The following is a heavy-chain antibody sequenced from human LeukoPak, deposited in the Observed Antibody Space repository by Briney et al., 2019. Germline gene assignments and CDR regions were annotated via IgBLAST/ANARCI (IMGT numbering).Heavy chain of an antibody. CDR3: ARERFDGVNCSSTSCPPPYYGMDV. CDR1: GYTFTGYY. J-gene: IGHJ6*02. Sequence: ASVKVSCKASGYTFTGYYMHWVRQAPGQGLEWMGWINPNSGGTNYAQKLRGWVTMTRDTSISTAYMELSRLRSDDTAVYYCARERFDGVNCSSTSCPPPYYGMDVWGQGTTVTVSS. D-gene: IGHD2-2*01. V-gene: IGHV1-2*04. CDR2: INPNSGGT.